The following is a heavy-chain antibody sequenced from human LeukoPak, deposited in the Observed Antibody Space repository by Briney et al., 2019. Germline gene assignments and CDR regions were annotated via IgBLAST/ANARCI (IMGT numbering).Heavy chain of an antibody. D-gene: IGHD2-15*01. J-gene: IGHJ4*02. CDR2: INHSGST. V-gene: IGHV4-34*01. CDR3: ARYCSGGSCYPWDY. CDR1: GGSFSGYY. Sequence: PSETLSLTCAVYGGSFSGYYWSWIRQPPGKGLEWIGEINHSGSTNYNPSLKSRVTISVDTSKNQFSLKLSSVTAADTAVYYCARYCSGGSCYPWDYWGQGTLVTVSS.